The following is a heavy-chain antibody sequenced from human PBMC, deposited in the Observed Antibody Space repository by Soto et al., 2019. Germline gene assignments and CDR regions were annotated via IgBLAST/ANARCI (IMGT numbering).Heavy chain of an antibody. CDR2: IKQDGSEK. CDR1: GFTFSSYW. D-gene: IGHD3-3*01. J-gene: IGHJ4*02. CDR3: ARGLTIFGVARTYYFDY. Sequence: GGSLRLACAASGFTFSSYWMSWVRQAPGKGLEWVANIKQDGSEKYYVDSVKGRFTISRDNAKNSLYLQMNSLRAEDTAVYYCARGLTIFGVARTYYFDYWGQGTLVTVSS. V-gene: IGHV3-7*01.